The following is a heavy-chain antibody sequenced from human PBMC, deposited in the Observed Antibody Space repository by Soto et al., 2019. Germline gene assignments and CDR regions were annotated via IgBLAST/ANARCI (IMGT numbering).Heavy chain of an antibody. CDR3: ARTPVEMATIAKDDAFDI. CDR1: GFTFSSYS. J-gene: IGHJ3*02. V-gene: IGHV3-21*01. D-gene: IGHD5-12*01. Sequence: EVQLVESGGGLVKPGGSLRLSCAASGFTFSSYSMNWVRQAPGKGLEWVSSISSSSSYIYYADSVKGRFTISRDNAKNSLYLQMNSLRAEDTAVYYCARTPVEMATIAKDDAFDIWGQGTMVTVSS. CDR2: ISSSSSYI.